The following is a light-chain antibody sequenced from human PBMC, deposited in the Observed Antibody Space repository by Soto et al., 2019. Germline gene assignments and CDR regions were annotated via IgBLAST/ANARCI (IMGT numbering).Light chain of an antibody. CDR3: QQRSNWPWT. CDR2: GAS. Sequence: VLTQSPDTPSLSPGERATLSCRASQRASRQYLSWYQQRPDQPPRLLIYGASNRATGIPARFSGSGSGTDFTLTISSLEPEDFAVYYCQQRSNWPWTFGQGTKVDIK. CDR1: QRASRQY. J-gene: IGKJ1*01. V-gene: IGKV3-11*01.